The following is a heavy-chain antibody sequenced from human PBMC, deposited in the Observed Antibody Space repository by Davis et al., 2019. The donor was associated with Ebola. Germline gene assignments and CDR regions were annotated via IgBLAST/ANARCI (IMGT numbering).Heavy chain of an antibody. CDR2: ISSSSSYI. J-gene: IGHJ4*02. Sequence: PGGSLRLSCAASGFTFSSYSMNWVRQAPGKGLEWVSSISSSSSYIYYADSVKGRFTISGDNAKNSLYLQMNSLRAEDTAVYYCARGGLRFLEWLLYFWGQGTLVTVSS. CDR1: GFTFSSYS. D-gene: IGHD3-3*01. V-gene: IGHV3-21*01. CDR3: ARGGLRFLEWLLYF.